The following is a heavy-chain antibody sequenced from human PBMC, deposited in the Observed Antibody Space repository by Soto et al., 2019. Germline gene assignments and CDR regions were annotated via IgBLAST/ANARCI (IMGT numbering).Heavy chain of an antibody. J-gene: IGHJ6*02. CDR3: ARDHKLDGMAV. Sequence: NLSLSCSVHRGSFRSDSFIWGWVRQFPGKGLEWIGYIYYSGTTYYNPSLRSRVIMSVDTSKNQFSLKLSSVTAADTAVYYCARDHKLDGMAVWGQGTTATV. CDR2: IYYSGTT. CDR1: RGSFRSDSFI. V-gene: IGHV4-31*03.